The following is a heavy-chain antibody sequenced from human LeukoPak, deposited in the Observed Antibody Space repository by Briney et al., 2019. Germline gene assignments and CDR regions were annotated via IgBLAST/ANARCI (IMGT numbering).Heavy chain of an antibody. Sequence: PGGSLRLSCAASGFTFSSYSMNWVRQAPGKGLEWVSSISSSSSYIYYADSVKGRFTISRDNAKNSLYLQMNSLRAEDTAVYYCARAPPLTGTTIDYWGQGTLVTVSS. CDR1: GFTFSSYS. V-gene: IGHV3-21*01. CDR3: ARAPPLTGTTIDY. D-gene: IGHD1-7*01. J-gene: IGHJ4*02. CDR2: ISSSSSYI.